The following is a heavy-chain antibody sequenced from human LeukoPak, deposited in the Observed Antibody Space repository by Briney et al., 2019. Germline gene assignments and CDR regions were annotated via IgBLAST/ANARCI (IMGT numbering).Heavy chain of an antibody. Sequence: SVNVSCTASGGTFSSYAISWVRQAPGQGLEWMGGIIPIFGTANYAQKFQGRVTITADESTSTAYMELSSLRSEDTAVYYCARGLTPLYFDYWGQGTLVTVSS. CDR2: IIPIFGTA. CDR1: GGTFSSYA. V-gene: IGHV1-69*13. J-gene: IGHJ4*02. CDR3: ARGLTPLYFDY.